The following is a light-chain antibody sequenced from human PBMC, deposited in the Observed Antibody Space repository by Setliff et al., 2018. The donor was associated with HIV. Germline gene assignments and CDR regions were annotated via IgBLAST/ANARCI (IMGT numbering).Light chain of an antibody. Sequence: QSALPQPASVSGSPGQSITISCTGTSRDVGGYNFASWYQQHTGKAPKLIMYEVSHRPSVVPDRFSGSKSDSAASLTISGLQPEDEAVYYCSSYTTSITVRFGRGTNVTVL. CDR1: SRDVGGYNF. CDR3: SSYTTSITVR. J-gene: IGLJ6*01. CDR2: EVS. V-gene: IGLV2-14*03.